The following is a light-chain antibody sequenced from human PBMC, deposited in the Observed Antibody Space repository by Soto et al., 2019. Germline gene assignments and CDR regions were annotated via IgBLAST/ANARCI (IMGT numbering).Light chain of an antibody. V-gene: IGKV1-27*01. J-gene: IGKJ1*01. CDR2: AAS. Sequence: DNQMTQSPSSLSASIGDRVTITCRASQGISKYLAWYQHKPGNAPTLLIYAASTLQSRVPSRFSGSGSATDFTLTISGLQPEDAATYYCQKYDTVPWTFGQGTKVEVK. CDR3: QKYDTVPWT. CDR1: QGISKY.